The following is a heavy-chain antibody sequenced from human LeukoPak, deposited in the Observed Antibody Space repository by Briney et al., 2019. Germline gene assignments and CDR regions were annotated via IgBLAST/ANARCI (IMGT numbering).Heavy chain of an antibody. D-gene: IGHD3-10*01. Sequence: GGSLRLSCAASGFTFSGSAIHWVRQASGKGLEWIGRIRSKANSYATAYAALVKGRFTISRDNAKNSLYLQMNSLRAEDTAVYYCARVGFGELPKTNAFDIWGQGTMVTVSS. V-gene: IGHV3-73*01. CDR3: ARVGFGELPKTNAFDI. CDR1: GFTFSGSA. J-gene: IGHJ3*02. CDR2: IRSKANSYAT.